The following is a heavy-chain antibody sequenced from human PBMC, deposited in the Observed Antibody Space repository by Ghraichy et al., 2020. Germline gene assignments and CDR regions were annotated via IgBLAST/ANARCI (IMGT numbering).Heavy chain of an antibody. J-gene: IGHJ1*01. D-gene: IGHD6-13*01. CDR2: KSPDTGKT. Sequence: ASVKVSCKVCGEPVRTQDTFRELLGRGLVLERMGWKSPDTGKTGSAQRFQGRLTMTRNTSITTAYMELSSLRSQDTAIYYCTHGYTVVQEYFLHWGQGTLVTVSS. CDR1: GEPVRTQD. V-gene: IGHV1-8*01. CDR3: THGYTVVQEYFLH.